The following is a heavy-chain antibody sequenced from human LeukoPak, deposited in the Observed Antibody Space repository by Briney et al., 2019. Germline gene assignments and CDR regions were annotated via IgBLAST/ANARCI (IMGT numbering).Heavy chain of an antibody. CDR3: ARGPLNIVVVPAAMYGWFDP. CDR2: INHSGST. J-gene: IGHJ5*02. D-gene: IGHD2-2*01. V-gene: IGHV4-34*01. CDR1: GGSFSGYY. Sequence: SETLSLTCAVCGGSFSGYYWSWIRQPPGKGLEWIGEINHSGSTNYNPSLKSRVTISVDTSKNQFSLKLSSVTAADTAVYYCARGPLNIVVVPAAMYGWFDPWGQGTLVTVSS.